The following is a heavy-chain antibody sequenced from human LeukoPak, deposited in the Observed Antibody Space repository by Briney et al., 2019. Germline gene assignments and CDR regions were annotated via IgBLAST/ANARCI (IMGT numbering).Heavy chain of an antibody. CDR3: ARGGVYYYDSSGYYGAFDI. CDR1: GGSISSYD. J-gene: IGHJ3*02. V-gene: IGHV4-59*01. Sequence: PSETLSLTCTVSGGSISSYDWSWIRQPPGKGLEWIGYIYYSGSTNYNPSLKSRVTISVDTSKNQFSLKLSSVTAADTAVYYCARGGVYYYDSSGYYGAFDIWGQGTMVTVSS. CDR2: IYYSGST. D-gene: IGHD3-22*01.